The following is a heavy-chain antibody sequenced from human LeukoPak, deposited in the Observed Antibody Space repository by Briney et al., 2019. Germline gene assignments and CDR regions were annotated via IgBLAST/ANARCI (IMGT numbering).Heavy chain of an antibody. CDR3: AKDLMDRVLEDY. D-gene: IGHD1-1*01. Sequence: GGSLRLSCAASGFTFSSYAMSWVRQAPGKGLEWVSVIGGSGGSTYYADSVKGRFTISRDNSKNTLYLQMNSLRAEDTAVYYCAKDLMDRVLEDYWGQGTLVTVSS. CDR2: IGGSGGST. CDR1: GFTFSSYA. J-gene: IGHJ4*02. V-gene: IGHV3-23*01.